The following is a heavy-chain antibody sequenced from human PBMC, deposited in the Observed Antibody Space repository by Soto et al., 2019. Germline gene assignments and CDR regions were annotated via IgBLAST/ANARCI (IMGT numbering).Heavy chain of an antibody. D-gene: IGHD6-19*01. J-gene: IGHJ1*01. CDR2: IYSGGST. Sequence: PSETLSLTCAASGGSISSSNWWSWVRQAPGKGLEWVSVIYSGGSTYYADSVKGRFTISRDNSKNTLYLQMNSLRAEDTAVYYCARDRIAVAGNPEYFQHWGQGTLVTVSS. CDR1: GGSISSSNW. V-gene: IGHV3-66*01. CDR3: ARDRIAVAGNPEYFQH.